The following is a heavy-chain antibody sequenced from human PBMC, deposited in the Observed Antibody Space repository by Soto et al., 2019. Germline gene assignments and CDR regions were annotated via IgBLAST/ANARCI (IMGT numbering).Heavy chain of an antibody. D-gene: IGHD3-16*01. J-gene: IGHJ3*02. CDR1: GGSISSGGYY. CDR3: ARETRRLGPVCAFDI. Sequence: SETLSLTCTVSGGSISSGGYYWSWIRQHPGKGLEWIGYIYYSGSTYYNPSLKSRVTISVDTSKNQFSLKLSSVTAADTAVYYCARETRRLGPVCAFDIWGQGTMVTVSS. CDR2: IYYSGST. V-gene: IGHV4-31*03.